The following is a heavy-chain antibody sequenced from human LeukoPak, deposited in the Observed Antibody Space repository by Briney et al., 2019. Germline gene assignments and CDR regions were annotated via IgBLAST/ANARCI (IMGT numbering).Heavy chain of an antibody. CDR1: GLTFSSYW. J-gene: IGHJ5*02. Sequence: GGSLRLSCAASGLTFSSYWMHWVRQAPGKGLVWVSRINSDGSTTTYADSVKGRFTISRDNANNTLYLQMNSLRAEDTAVYYCARESAVAGRGRWFDPWGQGTLVTVSS. D-gene: IGHD6-19*01. CDR3: ARESAVAGRGRWFDP. V-gene: IGHV3-74*01. CDR2: INSDGSTT.